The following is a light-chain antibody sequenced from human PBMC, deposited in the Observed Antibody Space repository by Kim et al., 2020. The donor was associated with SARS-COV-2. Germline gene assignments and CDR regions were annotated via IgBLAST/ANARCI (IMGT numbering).Light chain of an antibody. J-gene: IGLJ3*02. V-gene: IGLV10-54*04. CDR2: RDN. CDR1: QG. CDR3: SAWDSSLNAAV. Sequence: QGAAWLQQPQGPPPKVLSNRDNNWPSGISERFSASRSGNTASLTITGLQPEDEADYYCSAWDSSLNAAVFGGGTQLTVL.